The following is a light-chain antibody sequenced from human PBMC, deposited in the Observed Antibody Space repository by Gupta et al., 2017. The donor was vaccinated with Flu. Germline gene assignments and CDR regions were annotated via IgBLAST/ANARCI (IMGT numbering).Light chain of an antibody. Sequence: DIQMTQSPSSLSAFVGDRVTITCRASQSTSGYLNWYQQEPGKAPKLLIYAGSNLQNGVPSRFSGSGSGTDFTLTISRLQPEDSATYYCQQSDSSPITFGGGTKVEIK. CDR2: AGS. J-gene: IGKJ4*01. V-gene: IGKV1-39*01. CDR1: QSTSGY. CDR3: QQSDSSPIT.